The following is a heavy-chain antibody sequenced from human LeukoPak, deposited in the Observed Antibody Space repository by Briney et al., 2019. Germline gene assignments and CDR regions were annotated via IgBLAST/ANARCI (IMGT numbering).Heavy chain of an antibody. V-gene: IGHV3-30*18. CDR1: GFTFSTYG. CDR2: ISNDGGSK. Sequence: GRSLRLSCAASGFTFSTYGMHWVRQAPGKGLEWLGVISNDGGSKNYADSVMKGRFTISRDNSKNTLYLQMNSLSAEDTAVYYCAKDMGGGYSGSGNWFDPWGQGTLVTVSS. J-gene: IGHJ5*02. CDR3: AKDMGGGYSGSGNWFDP. D-gene: IGHD3-10*01.